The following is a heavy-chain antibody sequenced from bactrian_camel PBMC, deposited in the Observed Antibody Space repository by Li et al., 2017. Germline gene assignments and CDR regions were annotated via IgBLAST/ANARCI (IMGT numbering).Heavy chain of an antibody. CDR2: LAINGGT. J-gene: IGHJ4*01. CDR3: AADFRTVVAGCTFYDYTY. Sequence: VQLVESGGGSVQAGGSLRLSCAPSGSAVSNLYMAWFRQAPGKEREGVAYLAINGGTDYTYAVAGRFTISKDNAKVTHYLQMNSLKPEDSAMYYCAADFRTVVAGCTFYDYTYWGRGTQVTVS. CDR1: GSAVSNLY. D-gene: IGHD6*01. V-gene: IGHV3S57*01.